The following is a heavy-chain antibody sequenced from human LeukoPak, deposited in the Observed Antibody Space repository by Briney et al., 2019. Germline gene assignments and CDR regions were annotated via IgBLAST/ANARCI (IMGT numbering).Heavy chain of an antibody. V-gene: IGHV1-18*04. Sequence: ASVKVSCKASGYTFTSYGISWVRQAPGQGLEWMGWISAYNGNTNYAQKLQGRVTMTTDTSTSTAYMELRSLRSDDTAVYYCAREAYRSGGSCYSAEYFQHWGEGTLVTVSS. D-gene: IGHD2-15*01. CDR3: AREAYRSGGSCYSAEYFQH. J-gene: IGHJ1*01. CDR1: GYTFTSYG. CDR2: ISAYNGNT.